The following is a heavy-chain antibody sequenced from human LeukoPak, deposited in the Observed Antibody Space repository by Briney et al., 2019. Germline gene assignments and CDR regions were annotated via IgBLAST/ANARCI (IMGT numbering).Heavy chain of an antibody. J-gene: IGHJ4*02. Sequence: GGSLRLSCAASGFTFSDYYMSWIRQAPGKGLDGVSYISSSGSTIYYADSVKGRFTISRDNSKNTLYLQMNSLRAEDTAVYYCARVHTVVTPFDSWGQGTLVTVSS. V-gene: IGHV3-11*04. CDR3: ARVHTVVTPFDS. D-gene: IGHD4-23*01. CDR1: GFTFSDYY. CDR2: ISSSGSTI.